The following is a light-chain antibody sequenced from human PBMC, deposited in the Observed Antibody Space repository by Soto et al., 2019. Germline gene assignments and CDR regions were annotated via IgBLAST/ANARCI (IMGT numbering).Light chain of an antibody. CDR3: QQYNSYPIT. Sequence: DIQMTQSPSTLSASVGDRVTITCRASQSISSWLAWYQQKPGKAPKLLIYDASNLESGVPSRFSGSGSGTEFTLTIRRMQTDDFATYYCQQYNSYPITFGQGTRLEIK. CDR2: DAS. CDR1: QSISSW. V-gene: IGKV1-5*01. J-gene: IGKJ5*01.